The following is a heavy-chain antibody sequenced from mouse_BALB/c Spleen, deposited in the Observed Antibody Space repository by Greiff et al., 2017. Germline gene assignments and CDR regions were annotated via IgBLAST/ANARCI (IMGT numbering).Heavy chain of an antibody. CDR3: AGYDGYSAWFAD. J-gene: IGHJ3*01. CDR2: IWAGGST. CDR1: GSSLTSYG. V-gene: IGHV2-9*02. Sequence: QVQLQQSGPGLVPPSQSLSITCTVSGSSLTSYGVHWVRQPPGQGLEWLGVIWAGGSTNYNSALMSRLSIRKDNSKSQVFLKMNSLQTDDTAVYYCAGYDGYSAWFADWGQGTLVTVSA. D-gene: IGHD2-3*01.